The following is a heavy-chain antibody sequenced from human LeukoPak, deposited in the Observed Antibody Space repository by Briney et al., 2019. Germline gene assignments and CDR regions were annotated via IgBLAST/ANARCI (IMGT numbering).Heavy chain of an antibody. J-gene: IGHJ4*02. CDR1: GGSISTYY. V-gene: IGHV4-59*01. CDR2: IYYSGST. CDR3: ARRDIVVVVSASDY. Sequence: SETLSLTCSVSGGSISTYYWTWIRQPPGKGLEWIGYIYYSGSTNYNPSLKSRVTISLDTSKNQFSLKLSSVTAADTAVYYCARRDIVVVVSASDYWGQGTLVTVSS. D-gene: IGHD2-15*01.